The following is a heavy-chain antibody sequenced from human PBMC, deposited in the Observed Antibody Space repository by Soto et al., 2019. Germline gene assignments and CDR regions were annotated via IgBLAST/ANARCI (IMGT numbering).Heavy chain of an antibody. J-gene: IGHJ6*02. D-gene: IGHD1-20*01. Sequence: GGSLRLSCAASGFTFSSYGMHWVRQAPGKGLEWVAVIWYDGSNKYYADSVKGRFTISRDNSKNTLYLQMNSLRAVDTAVYYCARDLGEVTGTTFLYYYYYGMDVWGQGTTVTVSS. CDR1: GFTFSSYG. CDR2: IWYDGSNK. CDR3: ARDLGEVTGTTFLYYYYYGMDV. V-gene: IGHV3-33*01.